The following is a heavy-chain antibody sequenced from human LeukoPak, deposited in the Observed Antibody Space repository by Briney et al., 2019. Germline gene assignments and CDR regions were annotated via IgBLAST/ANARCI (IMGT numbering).Heavy chain of an antibody. Sequence: PSQTLSLTCAVSGDSISSGDYSWSWIRQPSGKGLEWLGYIFHSGHSFYNPSLKSRITISVDKSKNQFSLRLTSVTAADTAVYYCARELWFVNAPGSWFDPWGQGTLVTVSS. CDR2: IFHSGHS. CDR3: ARELWFVNAPGSWFDP. D-gene: IGHD3-10*01. J-gene: IGHJ5*02. V-gene: IGHV4-30-2*01. CDR1: GDSISSGDYS.